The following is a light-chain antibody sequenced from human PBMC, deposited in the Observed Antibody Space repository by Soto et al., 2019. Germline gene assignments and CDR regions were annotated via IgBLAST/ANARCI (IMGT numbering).Light chain of an antibody. Sequence: EIALTQSPSTSHSSPWETATPSCTASQSISSSFFAWYQHKPGQAPRLLIYGTSNRATGIPDRFSGSGSGTDFTLTISRLEPEDFAVYYCQQYGSSPFTFGPGTKVDIK. CDR2: GTS. V-gene: IGKV3-20*01. CDR1: QSISSSF. CDR3: QQYGSSPFT. J-gene: IGKJ3*01.